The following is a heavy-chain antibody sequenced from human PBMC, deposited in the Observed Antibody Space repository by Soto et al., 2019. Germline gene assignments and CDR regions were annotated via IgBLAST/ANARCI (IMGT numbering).Heavy chain of an antibody. V-gene: IGHV4-59*01. CDR3: ARADSSSSWYFDY. CDR1: GGSISSYY. J-gene: IGHJ4*02. CDR2: IYYSGST. Sequence: SVTLCLTCTVSGGSISSYYCSWIRQPPGKGLEWIGYIYYSGSTNYNPSLKSRVTISVDTSKNQFSLKLSSVTAADTAVYYCARADSSSSWYFDYWGQGTLVTVSS. D-gene: IGHD6-13*01.